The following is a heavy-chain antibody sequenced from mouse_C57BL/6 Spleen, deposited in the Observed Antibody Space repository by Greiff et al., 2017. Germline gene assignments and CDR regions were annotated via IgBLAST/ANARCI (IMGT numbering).Heavy chain of an antibody. CDR1: GYTFTDYE. Sequence: QVQLQQSGAELVRPGASVTLSCKASGYTFTDYEMHWVKQTPVHGLEWIGAIDPETGGTAYNQKFKGKAILTADKSSSTAYMELRSLTSEDSAVYYCTRCYDGYYSDYWGQGTTLTVSS. CDR3: TRCYDGYYSDY. J-gene: IGHJ2*01. CDR2: IDPETGGT. V-gene: IGHV1-15*01. D-gene: IGHD2-3*01.